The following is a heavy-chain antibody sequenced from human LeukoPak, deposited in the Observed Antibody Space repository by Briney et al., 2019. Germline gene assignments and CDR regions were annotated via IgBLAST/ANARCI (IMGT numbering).Heavy chain of an antibody. J-gene: IGHJ4*02. Sequence: GGSLRLSCAASGFTFSTYDMSWVRQAPGKGLEWVPTISNSGRSTYYADSVKGRFTISRDNSKNTLYLQMNSLRAEDTALYYCAKPGETSNYYFDSWGQGTLVTVSS. CDR2: ISNSGRST. V-gene: IGHV3-23*01. CDR3: AKPGETSNYYFDS. D-gene: IGHD1-1*01. CDR1: GFTFSTYD.